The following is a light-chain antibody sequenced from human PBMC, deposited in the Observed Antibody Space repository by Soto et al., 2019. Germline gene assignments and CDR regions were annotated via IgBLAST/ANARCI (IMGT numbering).Light chain of an antibody. Sequence: DIVMTQSPLSLPVTLGEPASISCRSSQSLLHSNGYNYLDWYLQKPGQSPQLLTYLGSNRASGVPDRFSGSGSGTDFTLKISRVEAEDVGVYYCMQALQTSYTFGQGTKVDIK. V-gene: IGKV2-28*01. CDR3: MQALQTSYT. J-gene: IGKJ2*01. CDR1: QSLLHSNGYNY. CDR2: LGS.